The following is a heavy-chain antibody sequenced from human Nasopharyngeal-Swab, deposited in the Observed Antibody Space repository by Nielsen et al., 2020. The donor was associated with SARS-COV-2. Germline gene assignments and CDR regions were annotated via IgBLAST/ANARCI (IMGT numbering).Heavy chain of an antibody. CDR3: ARGDFSGTVTTWVDY. Sequence: SETLSLTCTASGGSISSYYWSWIRQPPGKGLEWIGYIYYSGSTNYNPSLKSRVTISVDTSKNQFSLKLSSVTAADTAVYYCARGDFSGTVTTWVDYWGQGTLVTVSS. CDR2: IYYSGST. J-gene: IGHJ4*02. D-gene: IGHD4-17*01. V-gene: IGHV4-59*01. CDR1: GGSISSYY.